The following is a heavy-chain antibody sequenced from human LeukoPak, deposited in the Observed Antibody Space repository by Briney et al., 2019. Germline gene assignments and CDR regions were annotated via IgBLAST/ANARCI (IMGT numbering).Heavy chain of an antibody. CDR3: ARDPMVRGVNRPLDI. Sequence: ASVKVSCKASGYTFVNYGVSWVRQAPGQGLEWMGWISAYNGNTNYAQKFQGRVTMTTDTSTSTVYMEMRSLTSDDTAVYYCARDPMVRGVNRPLDIWGQGQWSPSLQ. D-gene: IGHD3-10*01. CDR1: GYTFVNYG. V-gene: IGHV1-18*01. J-gene: IGHJ3*02. CDR2: ISAYNGNT.